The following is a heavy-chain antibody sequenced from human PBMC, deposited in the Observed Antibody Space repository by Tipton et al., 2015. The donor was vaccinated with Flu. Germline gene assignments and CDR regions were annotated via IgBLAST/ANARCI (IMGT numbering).Heavy chain of an antibody. Sequence: TLSLTCTVSGGSISGGDYYWSWIRQPAGKGLEWLGRMYTRGTSNYNPSLKSRLTLLFDTSKNQFSLRLTSVTAADTAMYYCVRSGEHTSLYVDFFQQWGQGTLVTVSS. D-gene: IGHD3-9*01. J-gene: IGHJ1*01. V-gene: IGHV4-61*02. CDR3: VRSGEHTSLYVDFFQQ. CDR1: GGSISGGDYY. CDR2: MYTRGTS.